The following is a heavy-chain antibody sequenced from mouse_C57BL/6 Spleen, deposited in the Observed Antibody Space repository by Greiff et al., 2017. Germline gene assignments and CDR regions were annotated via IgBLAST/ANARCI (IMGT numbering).Heavy chain of an antibody. CDR1: GYTFTSYW. Sequence: QVQLQQPGAELVMPGASVKLSCKASGYTFTSYWMHWVKQRPGQGLEWIGEIDPSDSYTNYNQKFKGKSTLTVDKSSSTAYMQLSSLTSEDSAVYYCARSYGSSYEDYWGQGTTLTVSS. CDR3: ARSYGSSYEDY. CDR2: IDPSDSYT. V-gene: IGHV1-69*01. J-gene: IGHJ2*01. D-gene: IGHD1-1*01.